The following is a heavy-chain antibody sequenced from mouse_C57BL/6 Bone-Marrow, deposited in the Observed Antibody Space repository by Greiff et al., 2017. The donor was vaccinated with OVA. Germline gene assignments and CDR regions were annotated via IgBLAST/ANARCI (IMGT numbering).Heavy chain of an antibody. CDR3: ARWGYYFDY. V-gene: IGHV1-9*01. J-gene: IGHJ2*01. CDR1: GYTFTGYW. Sequence: VQLQQSGAELMKPGASVKLSCKATGYTFTGYWIEWVKQRPGHGLEWIGEILPGSGSTNYNDKFKGQATFTADPSSNTAYMQLSSLTTEDYAIYYCARWGYYFDYWGQGTTLTVSS. CDR2: ILPGSGST.